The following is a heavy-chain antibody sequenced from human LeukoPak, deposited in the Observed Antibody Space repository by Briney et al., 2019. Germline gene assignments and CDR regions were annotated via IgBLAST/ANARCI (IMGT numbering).Heavy chain of an antibody. V-gene: IGHV3-74*01. Sequence: GGSLRLSRAASGFTFSSSWMHWVRQAPGKGLVWVSRITRDGSSTTYADSVKGRFTTSRDNAKNTLYLQMDSLRDDDTAVYYCARDPGYESWSPFWGGMDVWGNGTTVIVSS. CDR3: ARDPGYESWSPFWGGMDV. D-gene: IGHD3-16*01. CDR2: ITRDGSST. J-gene: IGHJ6*04. CDR1: GFTFSSSW.